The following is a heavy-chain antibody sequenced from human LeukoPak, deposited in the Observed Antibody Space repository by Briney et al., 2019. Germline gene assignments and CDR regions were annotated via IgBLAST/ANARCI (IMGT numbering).Heavy chain of an antibody. D-gene: IGHD1-26*01. J-gene: IGHJ4*02. CDR2: INSDGSST. V-gene: IGHV3-74*01. CDR1: GFTFSSSA. CDR3: ARPRGSGSYYDYGY. Sequence: GGSLRLSCAASGFTFSSSAMSWVRQAPGKGLVWVSRINSDGSSTSYADSVKGRFTISRDNAKNTLYLQMNSLRAEDTAVYYCARPRGSGSYYDYGYWGQGTLVTVSS.